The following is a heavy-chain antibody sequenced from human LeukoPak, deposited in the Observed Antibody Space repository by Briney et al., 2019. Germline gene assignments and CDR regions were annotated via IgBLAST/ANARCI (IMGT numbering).Heavy chain of an antibody. V-gene: IGHV4-61*01. CDR1: GGSVSSGSYY. Sequence: KPSETLSLTCTVSGGSVSSGSYYRSWIRQPPGKGLEWIGYIYYSGSTNYNPSLKSRVTISVDTSKNQFSLKLSSVTAADTAVYYCARLNSGYDIRFDYWGQGTLVTVSS. D-gene: IGHD5-12*01. CDR2: IYYSGST. J-gene: IGHJ4*02. CDR3: ARLNSGYDIRFDY.